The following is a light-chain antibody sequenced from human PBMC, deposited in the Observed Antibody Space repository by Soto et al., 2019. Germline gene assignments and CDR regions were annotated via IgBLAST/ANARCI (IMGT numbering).Light chain of an antibody. V-gene: IGLV2-23*02. CDR1: SSDVGSCNC. CDR2: EVN. CDR3: CSSIASPNWV. J-gene: IGLJ3*02. Sequence: QSVLTQPASVSGSPGQSITISCTGTSSDVGSCNCVSWYQQHPGKAPTLMIYEVNKRPSGVSNRFSGSKSVNTASLTISGLQAEDEADYYCCSSIASPNWVFGGGTKLSVL.